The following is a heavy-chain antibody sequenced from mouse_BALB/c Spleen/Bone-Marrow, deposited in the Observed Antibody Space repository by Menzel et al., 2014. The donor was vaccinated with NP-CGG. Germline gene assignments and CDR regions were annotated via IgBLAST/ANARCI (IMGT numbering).Heavy chain of an antibody. V-gene: IGHV1-7*01. CDR1: GYTFTNYW. J-gene: IGHJ2*01. D-gene: IGHD3-1*01. CDR3: ARRGLYVDY. CDR2: INPSTGYT. Sequence: QVQLKQSGAELAKPGASVKVSCKASGYTFTNYWIHWVKQRPGQGLEWIGYINPSTGYTEYNQKFKDKATLTADKSSSTAYMQLSSLTSEDSAVYYCARRGLYVDYWGQGTTLTVSS.